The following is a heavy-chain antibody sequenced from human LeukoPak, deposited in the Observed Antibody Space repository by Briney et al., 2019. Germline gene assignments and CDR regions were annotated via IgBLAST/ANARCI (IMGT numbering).Heavy chain of an antibody. CDR2: IYYSGSA. J-gene: IGHJ2*01. Sequence: SETLSLTCTVSGVSISSYYWIWIRQPPGKGLEWIGYIYYSGSANYIPYLKSRVTISVDTTKNQFSLKLSSVTAADTAVYYCARQPAGYGAPWYFDLWGRGTLVTVSS. CDR1: GVSISSYY. CDR3: ARQPAGYGAPWYFDL. D-gene: IGHD4-17*01. V-gene: IGHV4-59*08.